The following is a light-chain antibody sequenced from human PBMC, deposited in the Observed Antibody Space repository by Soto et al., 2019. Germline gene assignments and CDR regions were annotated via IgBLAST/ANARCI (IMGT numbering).Light chain of an antibody. V-gene: IGKV3-11*01. J-gene: IGKJ4*01. CDR3: HQRSNWPLT. CDR2: DAS. CDR1: QSVSSY. Sequence: EIVLTQSPATLSLSPGERATLSCRASQSVSSYLTWYQQKPGQAPRLLIYDASNRATGIPARFSGSGSGTDLTLTISSLEPEDFAVYFCHQRSNWPLTFGGGIKVEIK.